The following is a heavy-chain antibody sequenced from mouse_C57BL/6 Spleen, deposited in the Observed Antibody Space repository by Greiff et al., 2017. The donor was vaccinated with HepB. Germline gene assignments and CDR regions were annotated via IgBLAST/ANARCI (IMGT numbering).Heavy chain of an antibody. J-gene: IGHJ2*01. V-gene: IGHV1-15*01. CDR1: GYTFTDYE. CDR3: TRLPSDY. Sequence: LVESGAELVRPGASVTLSCKASGYTFTDYEMHWVKQTPVHGLEWIGAIDPETGGTAYNQKFKGKAILTADKSSSTAYMELRSLTSEDSAVYYCTRLPSDYWGQGTTRTVSS. D-gene: IGHD1-1*01. CDR2: IDPETGGT.